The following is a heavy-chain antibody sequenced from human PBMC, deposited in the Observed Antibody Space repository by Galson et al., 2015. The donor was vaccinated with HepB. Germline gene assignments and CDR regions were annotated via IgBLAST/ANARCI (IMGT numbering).Heavy chain of an antibody. CDR1: GGSISGSSHY. CDR2: IHYSGST. D-gene: IGHD6-6*01. CDR3: ARVEQFDWFDP. J-gene: IGHJ5*02. V-gene: IGHV4-39*01. Sequence: SETLSLTCIVSGGSISGSSHYWGWIRQPPGKGLEWIGSIHYSGSTYYNPSLKSRVTISVATSKNQFSLKLSSVTAADTAVYYCARVEQFDWFDPWGQGTLVTVSS.